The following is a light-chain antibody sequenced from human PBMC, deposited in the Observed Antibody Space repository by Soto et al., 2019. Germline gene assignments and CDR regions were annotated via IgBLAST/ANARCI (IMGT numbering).Light chain of an antibody. V-gene: IGLV2-11*01. Sequence: QSVLTQPRSVSGSPGQSVTISCTGTRSDVGSYDYVSWHQQYPGKAPKLMIYDVSKRPSGVPDRFSGSKSGNTASLTISGLQAEDEADYYCCSYAGSYSYVFGTGTKLTVL. CDR1: RSDVGSYDY. CDR3: CSYAGSYSYV. J-gene: IGLJ1*01. CDR2: DVS.